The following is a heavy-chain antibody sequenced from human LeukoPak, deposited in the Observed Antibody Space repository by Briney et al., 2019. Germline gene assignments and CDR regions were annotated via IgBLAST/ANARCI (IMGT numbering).Heavy chain of an antibody. J-gene: IGHJ4*02. CDR3: ARGFCSGGSCYSGY. Sequence: GASVKVSCKASGGTFSSYATSWVRQAPGQGLEWMGRIIPILGIANYAQKFQGRVTITADKSTSTAYMELSSLRSEDTAVYYCARGFCSGGSCYSGYWGQGTLVTVSS. V-gene: IGHV1-69*04. CDR1: GGTFSSYA. D-gene: IGHD2-15*01. CDR2: IIPILGIA.